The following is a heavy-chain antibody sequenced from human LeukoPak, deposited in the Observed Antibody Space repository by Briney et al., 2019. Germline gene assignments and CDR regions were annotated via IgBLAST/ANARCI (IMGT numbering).Heavy chain of an antibody. CDR3: ARSLDSSSWYGDY. CDR2: IYHSGST. CDR1: GGSISSGGYY. Sequence: SETLSLTCTVSGGSISSGGYYWSWIRQPPGKGLEWIGYIYHSGSTYYNPSLKSRVTISVDRSNNQFSLKLTSVTAADTAVYYCARSLDSSSWYGDYWGQGTLVTVSS. D-gene: IGHD6-13*01. J-gene: IGHJ4*02. V-gene: IGHV4-30-2*01.